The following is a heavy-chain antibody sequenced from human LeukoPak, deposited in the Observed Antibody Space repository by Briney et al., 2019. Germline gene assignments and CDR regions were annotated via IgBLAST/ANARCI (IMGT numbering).Heavy chain of an antibody. V-gene: IGHV1-18*04. CDR3: ARDELAHFRLGRSVSAGY. D-gene: IGHD1-1*01. CDR2: ISAYNGNT. CDR1: GYTFTSYG. Sequence: ASVKVSCKASGYTFTSYGISWVRQAPGQGLEWMGWISAYNGNTNYAQKLQGRVTMTTDTSTCTAYMELRSLRSDDTAAYYCARDELAHFRLGRSVSAGYWGQGTLVTVSS. J-gene: IGHJ4*02.